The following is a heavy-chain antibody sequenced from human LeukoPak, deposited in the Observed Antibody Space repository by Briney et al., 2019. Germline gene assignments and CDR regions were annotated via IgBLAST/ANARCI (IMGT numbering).Heavy chain of an antibody. CDR3: ARGCPRGGAATGNWFDP. J-gene: IGHJ5*02. CDR1: GGSFSYYS. CDR2: MDHSGST. V-gene: IGHV4-34*01. Sequence: SETLSLTCAISGGSFSYYSWNWIRQPPGKGLEWLGEMDHSGSTNYKPSLQSRVTISLDTSKNHFSLKVNSVTAADSAIYYCARGCPRGGAATGNWFDPWGQGTLVTVSS. D-gene: IGHD2-15*01.